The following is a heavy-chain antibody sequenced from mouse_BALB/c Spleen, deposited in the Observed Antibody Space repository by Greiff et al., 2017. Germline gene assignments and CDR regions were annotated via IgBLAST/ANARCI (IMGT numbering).Heavy chain of an antibody. J-gene: IGHJ3*01. D-gene: IGHD2-2*01. CDR1: GYSFTGYF. CDR2: INPYNGDT. CDR3: ARSGGYETWFAY. V-gene: IGHV1-20*02. Sequence: EVQLQESGPELVKPGASVKISCKASGYSFTGYFMNWVMQSHGKSLEWIGRINPYNGDTFYNQKFKGKATLTVDKSSSTAHMELRSLASEDSAVYYCARSGGYETWFAYWGQGTLVTVSA.